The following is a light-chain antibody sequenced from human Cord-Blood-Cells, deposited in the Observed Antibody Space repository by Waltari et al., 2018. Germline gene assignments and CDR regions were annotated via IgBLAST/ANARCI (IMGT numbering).Light chain of an antibody. CDR3: QQYGSSPPYS. J-gene: IGKJ2*03. V-gene: IGKV3-20*01. CDR2: GAS. CDR1: QSVSSSY. Sequence: EIVVTQAPGTLSLSPGERATRSCRASQSVSSSYLAWYQQKPAQAPRLLIYGASSSATVIPDRFSGSGSGTDFTLTISRLEPEDFAVYYCQQYGSSPPYSFGQGTKLEIK.